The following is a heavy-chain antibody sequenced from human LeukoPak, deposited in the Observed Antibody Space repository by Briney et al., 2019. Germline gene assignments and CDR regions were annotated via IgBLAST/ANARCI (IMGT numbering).Heavy chain of an antibody. CDR3: ARLLGTATTYDY. D-gene: IGHD5-24*01. Sequence: PGGSLRLSCEASGFTFSTHWMSWVRQAPGKGLEWVASINPDGSQKYYLDSVEGRFTISRDNTKNSLYLQMYSLGAEDTAVYYCARLLGTATTYDYWGQGTLVTVSS. V-gene: IGHV3-7*01. CDR1: GFTFSTHW. J-gene: IGHJ4*02. CDR2: INPDGSQK.